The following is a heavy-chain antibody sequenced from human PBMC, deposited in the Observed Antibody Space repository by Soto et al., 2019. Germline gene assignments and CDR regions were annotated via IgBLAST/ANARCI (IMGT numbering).Heavy chain of an antibody. Sequence: SETLSLTCTVSGGSISSSSYYWGWIRQPPGKGLEWIGSIYYSGSTYYNPSLKSRVTISVDTSKSQFSLKLSSVTAADTAVYYCARHTQYNWKYERGNYYFDYWGQGTLVTVSS. J-gene: IGHJ4*02. CDR2: IYYSGST. V-gene: IGHV4-39*01. CDR1: GGSISSSSYY. D-gene: IGHD1-7*01. CDR3: ARHTQYNWKYERGNYYFDY.